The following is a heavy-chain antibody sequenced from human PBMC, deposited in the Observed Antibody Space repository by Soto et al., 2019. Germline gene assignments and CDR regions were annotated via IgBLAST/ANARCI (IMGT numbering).Heavy chain of an antibody. V-gene: IGHV3-7*01. CDR3: ARVYPGSGWPYHYYGMDV. CDR2: IKQDGSEK. CDR1: GFTFSSYW. D-gene: IGHD6-19*01. Sequence: EVQLVESGGGLVQPGGSLRLSCVASGFTFSSYWMRWVRQAPGKGLEWVANIKQDGSEKYYVDSVKDRFTISRDNAKNSLYLQMNSLRAEDSAVYYCARVYPGSGWPYHYYGMDVWGQGTTVTVSS. J-gene: IGHJ6*02.